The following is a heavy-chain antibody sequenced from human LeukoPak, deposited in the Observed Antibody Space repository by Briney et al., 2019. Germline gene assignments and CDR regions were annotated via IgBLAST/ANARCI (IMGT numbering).Heavy chain of an antibody. Sequence: GGSLRLSCAASGLTFSSYSMNWVRQAPGKGLEWVSSISSVGSYIYYADSVKGRFTISRDNAKNSLYLQMNSLRAEDTAVYYCARGYYYDSSGYYPTDAFDIWGQGTMVTVSS. D-gene: IGHD3-22*01. CDR2: ISSVGSYI. CDR1: GLTFSSYS. V-gene: IGHV3-21*01. CDR3: ARGYYYDSSGYYPTDAFDI. J-gene: IGHJ3*02.